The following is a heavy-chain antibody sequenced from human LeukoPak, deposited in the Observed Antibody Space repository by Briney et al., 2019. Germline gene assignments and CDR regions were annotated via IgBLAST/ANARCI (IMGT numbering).Heavy chain of an antibody. V-gene: IGHV3-48*03. D-gene: IGHD3-10*02. CDR3: ARSPLFDVTNFDY. Sequence: GGSLRLSCAASGFTFSSHEMNWVRQAPGKGLEWVSYISSCGTIMYYTDSVKGRFTISRDNAENSLFLQMNSLRAEDTAVYYCARSPLFDVTNFDYWGQGTLVTVSS. J-gene: IGHJ4*02. CDR2: ISSCGTIM. CDR1: GFTFSSHE.